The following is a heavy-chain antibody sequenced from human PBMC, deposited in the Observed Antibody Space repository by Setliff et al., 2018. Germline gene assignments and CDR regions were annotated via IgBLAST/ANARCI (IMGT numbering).Heavy chain of an antibody. CDR1: GYAFTSYA. CDR2: IIPIFGTA. CDR3: SRDSRGSSYYNFWRDGRYFDY. J-gene: IGHJ4*02. D-gene: IGHD3-3*01. Sequence: SVKVSCKASGYAFTSYAMHWVRQAPGQGLEWMGGIIPIFGTANYAQKFQGRVTITTDESTSTAYMELNSLRSEETVVYYCSRDSRGSSYYNFWRDGRYFDYWGQGTLVTVS. V-gene: IGHV1-69*05.